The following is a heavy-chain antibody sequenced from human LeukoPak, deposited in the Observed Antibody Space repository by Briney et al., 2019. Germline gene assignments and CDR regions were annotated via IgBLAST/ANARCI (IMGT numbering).Heavy chain of an antibody. CDR1: GFTFDDYA. Sequence: GGSLRLSCAASGFTFDDYAMHLVRQAPGKGLEWVSGISWNSGSIGYADSVKGRFTISRDNAKNSLYLQMNSLRAEDTALYYCAKAAHGGSYYGEGAFDIWGQGTMVTVSS. D-gene: IGHD1-26*01. J-gene: IGHJ3*02. CDR2: ISWNSGSI. V-gene: IGHV3-9*01. CDR3: AKAAHGGSYYGEGAFDI.